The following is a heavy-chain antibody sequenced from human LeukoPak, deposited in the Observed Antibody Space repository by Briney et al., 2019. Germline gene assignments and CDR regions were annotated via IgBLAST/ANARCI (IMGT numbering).Heavy chain of an antibody. CDR2: IIPIFHTA. CDR3: ARDHDSNVYYAQFAY. J-gene: IGHJ4*02. V-gene: IGHV1-69*13. CDR1: GGDFSTYT. Sequence: SVKVSCKASGGDFSTYTINWMRQAPGQGLEWMGGIIPIFHTANYAHKFQGRVTITADESARTAYMELSSLGSDDTAVYYCARDHDSNVYYAQFAYWGQGTLVTVSS. D-gene: IGHD3-22*01.